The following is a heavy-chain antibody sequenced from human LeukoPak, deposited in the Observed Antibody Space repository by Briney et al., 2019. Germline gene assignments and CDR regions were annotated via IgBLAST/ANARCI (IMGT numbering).Heavy chain of an antibody. Sequence: GGSLRLSCAASGFNFSTYEMNWVRQAPGKGLEWVSTISGSGGSTYYADSVKGRFTISRDNSKNTLYLQMNSLRAEDTAVYYCAKENGYNYYFDYWGQGTLVTVSS. D-gene: IGHD5-24*01. V-gene: IGHV3-23*01. CDR1: GFNFSTYE. J-gene: IGHJ4*02. CDR2: ISGSGGST. CDR3: AKENGYNYYFDY.